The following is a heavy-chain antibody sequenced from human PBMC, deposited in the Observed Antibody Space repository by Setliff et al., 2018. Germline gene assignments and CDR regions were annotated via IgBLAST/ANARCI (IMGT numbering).Heavy chain of an antibody. CDR2: IYYSGNT. CDR1: GGSISSGGYY. D-gene: IGHD3-10*01. J-gene: IGHJ4*02. V-gene: IGHV4-39*07. CDR3: ARVRMVQGYYEFDY. Sequence: SETLSLTCTVSGGSISSGGYYWGWIRQPPGKGLEWIGNIYYSGNTNYNPSLKSRVAMSVDTSKNQFSLKLTSVTAADTAVYYCARVRMVQGYYEFDYWGQGTLVTVSS.